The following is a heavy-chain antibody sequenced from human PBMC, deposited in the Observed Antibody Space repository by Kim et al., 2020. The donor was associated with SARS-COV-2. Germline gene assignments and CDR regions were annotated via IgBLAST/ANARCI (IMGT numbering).Heavy chain of an antibody. CDR3: ARVGYCSSTSCSPPSRHYYDYGMDV. CDR1: VFTFSSYG. V-gene: IGHV3-33*01. Sequence: GGSLRLSCAASVFTFSSYGMHWVRQAPGKGLEWVAVIWYDGSNKYYADSVKGRFTISRDNSKNTLYLQMNSLRAEDTAVYYCARVGYCSSTSCSPPSRHYYDYGMDVWGQGTTVTVSS. J-gene: IGHJ6*02. D-gene: IGHD2-2*01. CDR2: IWYDGSNK.